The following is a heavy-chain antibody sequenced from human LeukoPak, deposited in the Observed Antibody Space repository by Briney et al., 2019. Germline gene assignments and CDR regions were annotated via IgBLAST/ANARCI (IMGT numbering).Heavy chain of an antibody. J-gene: IGHJ4*02. D-gene: IGHD3-10*01. Sequence: ASVKVSRKASGYTLTNYYIHWVRQAPGQGLEWMGIINPSGGGTSYAQKFQGRVIMTTDTSTSSVFMELSSLRSEDTAVYYCARGDFGSGSYKLWGQGTLVSVSS. CDR2: INPSGGGT. CDR1: GYTLTNYY. CDR3: ARGDFGSGSYKL. V-gene: IGHV1-46*01.